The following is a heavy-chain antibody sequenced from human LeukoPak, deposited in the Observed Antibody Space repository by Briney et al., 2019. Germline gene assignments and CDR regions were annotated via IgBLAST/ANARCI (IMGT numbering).Heavy chain of an antibody. CDR2: IIPIFGTA. D-gene: IGHD6-19*01. CDR3: ARDSSGYPDY. J-gene: IGHJ4*02. CDR1: GYTFTSYG. V-gene: IGHV1-69*05. Sequence: ASVKVSCKASGYTFTSYGISWVRQAPGQGLEWMGRIIPIFGTANYAQKFQGRVTITTDESTSTAYMELSSLRSEDTAVYYCARDSSGYPDYWGQGTLVTVSS.